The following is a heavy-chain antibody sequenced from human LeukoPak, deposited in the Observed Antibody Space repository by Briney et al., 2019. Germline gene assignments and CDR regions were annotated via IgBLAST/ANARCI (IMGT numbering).Heavy chain of an antibody. CDR3: ARPRMGGFDP. CDR1: GYSISSGYY. Sequence: SETLSLTWAVSGYSISSGYYWGWIRQPPGKGLEWIGSIYHSGSTYYNPSLKSRVTISVDTSKNQFSLKLSSVTAADTAVYYCARPRMGGFDPWGQGTLVTVSS. J-gene: IGHJ5*02. D-gene: IGHD3-16*01. CDR2: IYHSGST. V-gene: IGHV4-38-2*01.